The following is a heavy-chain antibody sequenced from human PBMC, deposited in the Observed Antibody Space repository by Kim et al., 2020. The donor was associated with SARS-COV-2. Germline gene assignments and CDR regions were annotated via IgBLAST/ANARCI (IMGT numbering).Heavy chain of an antibody. J-gene: IGHJ6*02. D-gene: IGHD3-10*01. Sequence: GGSLRLSCAASGFTFSSYAMHWVRQAPGKGLEWVAVISYDGSNKYYADSVKGRFTISRDNSKNTLYLQMNSLRAEDTAVYYCARSPLGITMVRGANPNHYGMDVWGQGTTVTVSS. V-gene: IGHV3-30*04. CDR1: GFTFSSYA. CDR3: ARSPLGITMVRGANPNHYGMDV. CDR2: ISYDGSNK.